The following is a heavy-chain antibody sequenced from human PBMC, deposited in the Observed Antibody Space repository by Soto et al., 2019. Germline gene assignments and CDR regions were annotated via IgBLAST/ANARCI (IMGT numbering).Heavy chain of an antibody. Sequence: ASVKVSCKASGYTFTSYGISWVRQAPGQGLEWMGWISGYNGNTNYAQKLQGRVTMTTDTSTKTAFMELRSLTADDTAVYYCAREYGMDVWGQGTTVTVSS. CDR1: GYTFTSYG. J-gene: IGHJ6*02. V-gene: IGHV1-18*01. CDR2: ISGYNGNT. CDR3: AREYGMDV.